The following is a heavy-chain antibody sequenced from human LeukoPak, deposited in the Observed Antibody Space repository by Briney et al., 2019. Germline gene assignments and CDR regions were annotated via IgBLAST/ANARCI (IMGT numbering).Heavy chain of an antibody. V-gene: IGHV4-59*08. CDR3: ARHRGSGSPYFDY. Sequence: SETLSLTCTVSGGSISSYYWSWIRQPPGKGLEWIGYIYYSGSTNYNPSLKSRVTISVDTSKNQFSLKLSSVTAADTAVYYCARHRGSGSPYFDYWGQGTLVTVSS. CDR2: IYYSGST. CDR1: GGSISSYY. D-gene: IGHD3-10*01. J-gene: IGHJ4*02.